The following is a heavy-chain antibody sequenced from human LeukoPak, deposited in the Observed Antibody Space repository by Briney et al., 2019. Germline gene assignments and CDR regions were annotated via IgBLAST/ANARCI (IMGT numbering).Heavy chain of an antibody. CDR2: INHSGST. V-gene: IGHV4-34*01. CDR1: GGSFSGYY. Sequence: SETLSLTCAVYGGSFSGYYWSWIRQPPGKGLEWIGEINHSGSTNYNPSLKSRVTISVDTSKNQFSLKLSSVTAADTAVYYCGRGGYFDYWGRGTLVTVSS. CDR3: GRGGYFDY. J-gene: IGHJ4*02.